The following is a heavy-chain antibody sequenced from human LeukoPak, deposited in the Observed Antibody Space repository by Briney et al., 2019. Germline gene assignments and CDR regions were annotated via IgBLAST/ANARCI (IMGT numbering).Heavy chain of an antibody. CDR3: ARDRTHYGGIDY. CDR1: GGSISSFY. D-gene: IGHD4-17*01. J-gene: IGHJ4*02. V-gene: IGHV4-59*01. Sequence: SETLSLTCTVSGGSISSFYWSWIRQPPGKGLEWIGYIYYSGGPNYDPSLKSRVTISVDTSKNQFSLKLSSVTAADTAEYYCARDRTHYGGIDYWGQGTLVTVSS. CDR2: IYYSGGP.